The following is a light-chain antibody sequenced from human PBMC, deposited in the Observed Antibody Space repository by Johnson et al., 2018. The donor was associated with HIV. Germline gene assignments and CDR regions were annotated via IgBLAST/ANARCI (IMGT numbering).Light chain of an antibody. CDR2: DHN. Sequence: QSILTQPPSVSAAPGQTVTISCSGSSSNIGNNYVSWYQQLPGTAPKLLIYDHNKRPSGIPDRFSGSKSGTSATLGITGHQTGDEADYYCGTLDSSLSAGVFGTGTKVTFL. V-gene: IGLV1-51*01. J-gene: IGLJ1*01. CDR3: GTLDSSLSAGV. CDR1: SSNIGNNY.